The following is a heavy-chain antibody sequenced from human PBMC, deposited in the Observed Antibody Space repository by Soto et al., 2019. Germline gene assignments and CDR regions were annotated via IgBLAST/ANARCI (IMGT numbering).Heavy chain of an antibody. CDR3: AATIAALKDLRDY. J-gene: IGHJ4*02. CDR1: GFTFTSSA. CDR2: IVVGSGNT. V-gene: IGHV1-58*01. D-gene: IGHD6-13*01. Sequence: SVKVSCKASGFTFTSSAVQWVRQARGQRLEWIGWIVVGSGNTNYAQKFQERVTITRDMSTSTAYMELSSLRSEDTAVYYCAATIAALKDLRDYWGQGTLVTVSS.